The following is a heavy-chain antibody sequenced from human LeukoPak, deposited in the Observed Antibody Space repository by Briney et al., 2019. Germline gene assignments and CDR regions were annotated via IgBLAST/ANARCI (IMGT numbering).Heavy chain of an antibody. V-gene: IGHV4-34*01. Sequence: SETLSLTCAVYGGSFSGYYWSWIRQPPGKGLEWIGEINHSGSTNYNPSLKSRVTIPVDTSKIQFSLKLSSVTAADTAVYYCARAGYCSSTSCYRYWFDPWGQGTLVTVSS. CDR2: INHSGST. J-gene: IGHJ5*02. CDR1: GGSFSGYY. CDR3: ARAGYCSSTSCYRYWFDP. D-gene: IGHD2-2*02.